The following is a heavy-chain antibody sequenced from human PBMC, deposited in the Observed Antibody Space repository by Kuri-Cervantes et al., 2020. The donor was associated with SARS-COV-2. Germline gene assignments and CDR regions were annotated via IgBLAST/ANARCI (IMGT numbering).Heavy chain of an antibody. V-gene: IGHV3-33*06. CDR1: GFTFSAYD. Sequence: GGSLRLSCAASGFTFSAYDIHWVRQAPGKGLDWVALIWYDGSNKYYGDSVKGRFTISRDNSKNTLYLQMNGLRAEDTAVYYCAKERLKRSLTYGWEVTREYYYGMDVWGQGTAVTVSS. D-gene: IGHD4-23*01. CDR3: AKERLKRSLTYGWEVTREYYYGMDV. CDR2: IWYDGSNK. J-gene: IGHJ6*02.